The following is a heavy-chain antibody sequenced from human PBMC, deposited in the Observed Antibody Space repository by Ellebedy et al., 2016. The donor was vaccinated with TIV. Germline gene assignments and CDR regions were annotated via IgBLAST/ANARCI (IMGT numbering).Heavy chain of an antibody. V-gene: IGHV3-53*01. Sequence: PGGSLRLSCAASGFAVNSYYITWARQAPGKGLDWVSVIFTSDITSYADSVRGRFTISRDTYKNTVSLQMNSLRVEDTAVYYCARGRDYYWGQGTLVTVSS. CDR3: ARGRDYY. CDR1: GFAVNSYY. J-gene: IGHJ4*02. CDR2: IFTSDIT. D-gene: IGHD2-21*01.